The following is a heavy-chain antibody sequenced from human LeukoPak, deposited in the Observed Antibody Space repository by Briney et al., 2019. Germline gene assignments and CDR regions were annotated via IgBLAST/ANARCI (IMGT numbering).Heavy chain of an antibody. D-gene: IGHD3-22*01. CDR2: INHSGST. Sequence: PSETLSLTCAVYGGSFSGYYWSWIRQPPGKGLEWIGEINHSGSTNYNPSLKSRVTISVDTSKNQFSLKLSSVTAADTAVYYCARVTGYMIEDYFDYWGQGTLVTVSA. CDR3: ARVTGYMIEDYFDY. J-gene: IGHJ4*02. V-gene: IGHV4-34*01. CDR1: GGSFSGYY.